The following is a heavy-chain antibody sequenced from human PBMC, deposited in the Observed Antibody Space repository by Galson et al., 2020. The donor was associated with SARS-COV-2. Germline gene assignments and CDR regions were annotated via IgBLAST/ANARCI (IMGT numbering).Heavy chain of an antibody. CDR2: IRQSGGT. CDR1: GGSIGDDI. CDR3: ARDRSRYAEFYFGY. Sequence: ASETLSLTCSVSGGSIGDDIWGWIRQSPGKGLEWIGYIRQSGGTNFNPSLKGRITMSVDTSKNQFSLRLNAVTAADTAVYYCARDRSRYAEFYFGYWGQGTLVTVSS. V-gene: IGHV4-59*01. J-gene: IGHJ4*02. D-gene: IGHD2-2*01.